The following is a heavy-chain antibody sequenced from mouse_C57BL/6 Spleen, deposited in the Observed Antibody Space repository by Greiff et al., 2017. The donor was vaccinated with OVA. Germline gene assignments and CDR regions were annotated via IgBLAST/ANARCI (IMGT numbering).Heavy chain of an antibody. CDR3: ARGAGDY. Sequence: EVHLVESGGGLVQPGGSLKLSCAASGFTFSDYYMYWVRQTPEKRLEWVAYISNGGGSTYYPDTVKGRFTISRDNAKNTLYLQMSRLKSEDTAMYYCARGAGDYWGQGTSVTVSS. V-gene: IGHV5-12*01. J-gene: IGHJ4*01. CDR1: GFTFSDYY. D-gene: IGHD3-3*01. CDR2: ISNGGGST.